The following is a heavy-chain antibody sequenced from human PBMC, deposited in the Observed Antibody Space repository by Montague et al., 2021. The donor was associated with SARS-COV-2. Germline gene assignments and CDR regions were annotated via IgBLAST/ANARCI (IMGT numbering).Heavy chain of an antibody. CDR1: GDSVSRDSPA. Sequence: CAISGDSVSRDSPAWNWNRQSPSLDLQWMVGTYYMSKWYNDYAVSVKSRITINPDTSKNQISLQLNSVTPEDTAVYYCARTSASSDYWGQGTLVTVSS. J-gene: IGHJ4*02. CDR3: ARTSASSDY. D-gene: IGHD1-26*01. CDR2: TYYMSKWYN. V-gene: IGHV6-1*01.